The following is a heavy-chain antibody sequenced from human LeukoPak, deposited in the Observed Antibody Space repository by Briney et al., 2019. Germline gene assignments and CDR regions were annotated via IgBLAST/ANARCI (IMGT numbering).Heavy chain of an antibody. Sequence: GGSLRLSCAASGFTFSSYAMSWVRQAPGKGLEWVSAIGGSGGSTYYADSVKGRFTISRDNSKNTLYLQMNSLRAEDTAVYYCAKGPKSLWFGELLPYYYGMDVWGQGTTVTVSS. D-gene: IGHD3-10*01. J-gene: IGHJ6*02. CDR2: IGGSGGST. CDR1: GFTFSSYA. V-gene: IGHV3-23*01. CDR3: AKGPKSLWFGELLPYYYGMDV.